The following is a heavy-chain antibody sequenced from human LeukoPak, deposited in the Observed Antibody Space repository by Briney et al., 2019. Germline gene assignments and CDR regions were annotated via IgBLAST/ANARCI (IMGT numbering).Heavy chain of an antibody. D-gene: IGHD6-19*01. CDR2: IRSSGTTI. J-gene: IGHJ4*02. Sequence: GGSLRLSCVASGFTFSDYYMSWIRQAPGKGLEWVSYIRSSGTTIHYADSVKGRFTISRDNAKNSLYLQMDSLRAEDTAVYYCARDRGAVTDVFDYWGQGTLVTVSS. V-gene: IGHV3-11*04. CDR3: ARDRGAVTDVFDY. CDR1: GFTFSDYY.